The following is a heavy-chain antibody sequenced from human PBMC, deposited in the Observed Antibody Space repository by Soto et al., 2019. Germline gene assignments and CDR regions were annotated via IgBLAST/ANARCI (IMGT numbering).Heavy chain of an antibody. D-gene: IGHD1-7*01. V-gene: IGHV4-4*02. CDR2: IYRTGST. CDR3: ASRDPGTSVDY. Sequence: PSETLSLTCAVSGCSFTSNNWWTWVRQPPGQGLEWIGEIYRTGSTNYNPSLKSRVTISLDKSENQFSLKVTSLTAADTAVYYCASRDPGTSVDYWGKGTSVTVSS. CDR1: GCSFTSNNW. J-gene: IGHJ6*04.